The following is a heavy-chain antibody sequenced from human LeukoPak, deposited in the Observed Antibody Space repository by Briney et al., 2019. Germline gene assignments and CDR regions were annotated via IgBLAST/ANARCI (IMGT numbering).Heavy chain of an antibody. V-gene: IGHV2-5*02. D-gene: IGHD3-3*01. CDR2: IFWDDDK. Sequence: SGPTLVNPTQSLTLTCIFSGFSLSTSGVGVGWIRQALGKALEWLALIFWDDDKRYNPSLRSRLTINKDTSKNQVVLTLTNMDPVDTVTYYCAHRLERKAGLLDFWGEGTLVTVSS. CDR3: AHRLERKAGLLDF. J-gene: IGHJ4*01. CDR1: GFSLSTSGVG.